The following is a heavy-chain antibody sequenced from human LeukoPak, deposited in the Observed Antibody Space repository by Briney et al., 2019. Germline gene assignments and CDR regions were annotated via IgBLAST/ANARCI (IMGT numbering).Heavy chain of an antibody. V-gene: IGHV3-74*01. D-gene: IGHD1-26*01. CDR3: ARTVVGATGDY. CDR2: INSDGSST. J-gene: IGHJ4*02. CDR1: GFTFSSYW. Sequence: GGPLRLSCAASGFTFSSYWMHWVRQAPGKGLVWVSRINSDGSSTSYADSVKGRFTISRDNAKNTLYLQMNSLRAEDTAVYYCARTVVGATGDYWGQGTLVTVSS.